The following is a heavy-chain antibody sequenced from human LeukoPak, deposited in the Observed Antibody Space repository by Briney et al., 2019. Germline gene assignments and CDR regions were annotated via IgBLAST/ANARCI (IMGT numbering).Heavy chain of an antibody. J-gene: IGHJ5*01. V-gene: IGHV3-48*04. Sequence: GGSLRLSCAASGFTFSSYSMNWVRQAPGKGLEWVSYISSSSSTIYYADSVKGRFTISRDNAKNSLYLQMNSLRAEDTAVYYCASRILSYCTSTSCRNWIDSWGQGTLVTVSS. D-gene: IGHD2-2*01. CDR1: GFTFSSYS. CDR3: ASRILSYCTSTSCRNWIDS. CDR2: ISSSSSTI.